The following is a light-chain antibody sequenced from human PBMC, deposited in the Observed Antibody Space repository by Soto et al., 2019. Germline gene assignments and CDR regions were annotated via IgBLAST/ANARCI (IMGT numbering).Light chain of an antibody. CDR1: SSDVGGYKY. CDR2: DVS. Sequence: QSALTQPASVSGSPGQSITISCTGTSSDVGGYKYVSWYQQHPGTAPQLMIYDVSNRPSGVSNRFSGSKSGNTASLTISGLQAEDEADYYCRSYTISSADVFGPGTKVTVL. V-gene: IGLV2-14*01. CDR3: RSYTISSADV. J-gene: IGLJ1*01.